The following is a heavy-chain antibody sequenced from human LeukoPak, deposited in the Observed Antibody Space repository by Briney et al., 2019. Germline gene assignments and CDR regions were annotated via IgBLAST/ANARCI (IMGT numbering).Heavy chain of an antibody. V-gene: IGHV4-31*03. CDR1: GGSIGSGGYY. Sequence: SETLSLTCTVSGGSIGSGGYYWSWIRQHPGKGLEWIGYIYYSGSTYYNPSLKSRVTISVDTSKNQFSLKLSSVTAADTAVYYCARDCNRDYGSGSYYRPNNWFDPWGQGTLVTVSS. CDR2: IYYSGST. D-gene: IGHD3-10*01. CDR3: ARDCNRDYGSGSYYRPNNWFDP. J-gene: IGHJ5*02.